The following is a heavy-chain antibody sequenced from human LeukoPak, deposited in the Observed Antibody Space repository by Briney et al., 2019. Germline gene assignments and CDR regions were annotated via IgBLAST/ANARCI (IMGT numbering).Heavy chain of an antibody. CDR1: GFTFSTYS. CDR3: ARGTTGGYSPSH. J-gene: IGHJ4*02. D-gene: IGHD5-12*01. Sequence: PGGSLRLSCAASGFTFSTYSMNWVRQAPGKGLEWVSSVSGSSGYTFYADSVRGRFTISRDNAKNSLYLQMNSLRAEDTAVYYCARGTTGGYSPSHWGQGTLVTVSS. V-gene: IGHV3-21*01. CDR2: VSGSSGYT.